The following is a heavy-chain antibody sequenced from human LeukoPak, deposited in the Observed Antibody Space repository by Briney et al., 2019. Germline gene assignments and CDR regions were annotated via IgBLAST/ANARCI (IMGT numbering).Heavy chain of an antibody. CDR1: GFTFSSYD. CDR2: IGTAGDT. CDR3: ARGRVVRGVITPLFDY. Sequence: GGSLRLSCAASGFTFSSYDMHWVRQATGKGLEWVSAIGTAGDTYYPGSVKGRFTISRENAENSLYLQMNSLRAGDTAVYYCARGRVVRGVITPLFDYWGQGTLVTVSS. J-gene: IGHJ4*02. V-gene: IGHV3-13*01. D-gene: IGHD3-10*01.